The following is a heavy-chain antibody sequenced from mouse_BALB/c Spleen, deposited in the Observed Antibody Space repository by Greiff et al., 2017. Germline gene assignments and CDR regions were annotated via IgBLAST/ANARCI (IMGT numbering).Heavy chain of an antibody. J-gene: IGHJ4*01. V-gene: IGHV7-3*02. CDR3: ARARTGYAMDD. D-gene: IGHD4-1*01. CDR1: GFTFTDYY. Sequence: DVKLVESGGGLVQPGGSLRLSCATSGFTFTDYYMSWVRQPPGKALAWLGFIRNKAIGYTTEYSASVKGRFTISRDNSQSILYLQMNTLRAEDSAADYGARARTGYAMDDWGQGTSVTVSA. CDR2: IRNKAIGYTT.